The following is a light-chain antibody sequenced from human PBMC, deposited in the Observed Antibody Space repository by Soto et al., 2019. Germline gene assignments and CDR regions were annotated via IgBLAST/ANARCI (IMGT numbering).Light chain of an antibody. CDR1: QSVLYSPNNKNY. CDR3: QQYSGTPYT. Sequence: DIVMTQSPDSLAVSLGERATINCESSQSVLYSPNNKNYLAWYQQKPGQPPKLLIYWASTRESGVPDRFSGSGSGTDFTLTISSLQAEDVAVYYCQQYSGTPYTFGQGTKVEL. CDR2: WAS. V-gene: IGKV4-1*01. J-gene: IGKJ2*01.